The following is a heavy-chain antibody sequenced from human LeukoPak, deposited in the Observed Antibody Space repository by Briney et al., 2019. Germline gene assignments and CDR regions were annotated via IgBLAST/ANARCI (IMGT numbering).Heavy chain of an antibody. V-gene: IGHV3-74*03. CDR1: GFTFKDYW. J-gene: IGHJ4*02. CDR2: INGDGSST. D-gene: IGHD6-13*01. Sequence: GGSLRLSCAASGFTFKDYWMHWIRQVPNEGLLWLARINGDGSSTLYEDSVKGRFTISRDNAKNTLYPQMNSLRAEDTAVYYCGRVAPGGRHIDYWGQGTLVTVS. CDR3: GRVAPGGRHIDY.